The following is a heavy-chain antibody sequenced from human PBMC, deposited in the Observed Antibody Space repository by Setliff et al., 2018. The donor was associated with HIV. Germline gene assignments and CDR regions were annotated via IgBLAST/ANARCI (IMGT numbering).Heavy chain of an antibody. CDR2: IQRDGDEI. V-gene: IGHV3-7*01. Sequence: GGSLRLSCAASGFTFSTYWMTWVRQAPGQGLEWVANIQRDGDEIYYLDSVKGRFTISRDNAKNSLYLQMVSLRVEDTAVYYCARDPLPCSSPSCYPPGYCDYWGQGTLVTVAS. CDR1: GFTFSTYW. CDR3: ARDPLPCSSPSCYPPGYCDY. D-gene: IGHD2-2*01. J-gene: IGHJ4*02.